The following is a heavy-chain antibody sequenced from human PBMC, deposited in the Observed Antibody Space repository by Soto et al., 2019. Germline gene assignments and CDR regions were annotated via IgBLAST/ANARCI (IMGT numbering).Heavy chain of an antibody. J-gene: IGHJ4*02. D-gene: IGHD1-26*01. CDR3: DTAGDLGEVDADY. CDR2: IYHSGST. CDR1: GGSISSGGYS. V-gene: IGHV4-30-2*01. Sequence: QLQLQESGSGLVKPSQTLSLTCAVSGGSISSGGYSWSWIRQPPGKCLEWIGYIYHSGSTYYNPSLQSRVPISVERSKNQFSLKMSSVTAADTAVYYCDTAGDLGEVDADYWGQGTLVTVSS.